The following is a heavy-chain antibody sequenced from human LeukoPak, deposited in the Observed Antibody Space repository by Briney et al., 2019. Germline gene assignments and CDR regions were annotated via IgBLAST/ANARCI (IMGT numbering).Heavy chain of an antibody. Sequence: ASVKVSCKASGYTFTGSYIHWVRQAPGQGLEWMGWINPNSGATNSAQKFQGGVTMTGDTSISTVYMELSRLTSDDTALYYCARADGDAYSSGWFYYWGQGTLVTVSS. CDR1: GYTFTGSY. D-gene: IGHD6-19*01. V-gene: IGHV1-2*02. CDR3: ARADGDAYSSGWFYY. CDR2: INPNSGAT. J-gene: IGHJ4*02.